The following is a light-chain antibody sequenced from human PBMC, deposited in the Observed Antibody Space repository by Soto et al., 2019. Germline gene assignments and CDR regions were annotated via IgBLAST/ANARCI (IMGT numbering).Light chain of an antibody. J-gene: IGKJ5*01. Sequence: EVVLTQSPVTLSLSPGERATLSCRASQSFRGLLAWYQQKPGQAPRLLIYDAYTRATGIPPRFSGSGYGTDLTLTMSSLEPEDSAVYYCQQRHMWPITFGQGTRLEIK. V-gene: IGKV3-11*01. CDR2: DAY. CDR3: QQRHMWPIT. CDR1: QSFRGL.